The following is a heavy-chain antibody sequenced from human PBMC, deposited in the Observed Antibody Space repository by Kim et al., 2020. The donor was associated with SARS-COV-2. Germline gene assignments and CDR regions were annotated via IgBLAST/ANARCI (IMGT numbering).Heavy chain of an antibody. Sequence: GGSLRLSCAASGFTVSGSYMSWVRQAPGKGLEWVSVIYSDSSTYYADSVKGRFTISRDNSKNTLYLQMNSLRAEDTAVYYCARDRGDPAWVGGMVVWGQGTTVTVSS. V-gene: IGHV3-53*01. CDR1: GFTVSGSY. J-gene: IGHJ6*02. CDR3: ARDRGDPAWVGGMVV. D-gene: IGHD2-21*01. CDR2: IYSDSST.